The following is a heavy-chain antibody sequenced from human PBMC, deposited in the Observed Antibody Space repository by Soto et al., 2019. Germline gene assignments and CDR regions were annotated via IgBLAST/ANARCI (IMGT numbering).Heavy chain of an antibody. V-gene: IGHV1-69*01. J-gene: IGHJ1*01. CDR3: ARAGGEWLHKEYFQH. D-gene: IGHD3-3*01. CDR2: IIPIFGTA. Sequence: QVQLVQSGAEVKKPGSSVKVSCKASGCTFSSYAISWVRQAPGHGLEWMGGIIPIFGTANYAQKFQGRVTITADESTSTAYMELSSLRSEDTAVYYCARAGGEWLHKEYFQHWGQGTLVTVSS. CDR1: GCTFSSYA.